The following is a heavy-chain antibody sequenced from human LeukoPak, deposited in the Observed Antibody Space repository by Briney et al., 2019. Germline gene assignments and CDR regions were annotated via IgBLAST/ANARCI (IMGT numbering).Heavy chain of an antibody. Sequence: SVKVSCKASGYTFTGYYMHWVRQAPGQGLEWMGWIIPIFGTANYAQKFQGRVTITTDESTSTAYMELSSLRSEDTAVYYCAREWLVLGSDAFDIWGQGTMVTVSS. CDR2: IIPIFGTA. CDR3: AREWLVLGSDAFDI. V-gene: IGHV1-69*05. D-gene: IGHD6-19*01. J-gene: IGHJ3*02. CDR1: GYTFTGYY.